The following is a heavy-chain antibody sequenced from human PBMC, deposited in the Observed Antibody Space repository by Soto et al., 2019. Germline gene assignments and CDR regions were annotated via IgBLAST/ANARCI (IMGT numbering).Heavy chain of an antibody. Sequence: GGSLRLSCADSGFRFSSYSMSWVRQTPGKGLEWVAAITATGDRTYYADSVTGRFTISRDNSKKTHYLQMTSLRAEDTAMYYCATMNGYFEYWGQGTPITVSS. J-gene: IGHJ4*02. CDR2: ITATGDRT. D-gene: IGHD3-22*01. CDR3: ATMNGYFEY. V-gene: IGHV3-23*01. CDR1: GFRFSSYS.